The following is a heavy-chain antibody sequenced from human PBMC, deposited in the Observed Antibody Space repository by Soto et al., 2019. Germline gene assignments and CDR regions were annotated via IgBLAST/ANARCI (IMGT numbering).Heavy chain of an antibody. CDR3: ARYTSGSVDS. CDR2: IYSTGVA. CDR1: SGSVNGFF. Sequence: SETLSLTCTVSSGSVNGFFWTWIRQPAGKGLEWIGRIYSTGVANYNPSLESRVSMSLDTSKNQFSLGLGSLTAADTALYYCARYTSGSVDSWGQGTLVTV. J-gene: IGHJ5*01. V-gene: IGHV4-4*07. D-gene: IGHD3-10*01.